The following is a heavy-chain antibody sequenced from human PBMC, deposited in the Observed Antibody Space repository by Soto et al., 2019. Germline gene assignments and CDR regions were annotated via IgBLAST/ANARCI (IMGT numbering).Heavy chain of an antibody. CDR1: GGSISSSSYY. CDR3: VGGWLLHAFDI. Sequence: QLQLQGSGPGLVKPSETLSLTCTVSGGSISSSSYYWGWIRQPPGKGLEWIGSFYYSGSTYYNPSLESRVTISIDTSKNQFSLKLTSVTAADTAVYHCVGGWLLHAFDIWGQGTVVTVSS. V-gene: IGHV4-39*01. D-gene: IGHD1-26*01. J-gene: IGHJ3*02. CDR2: FYYSGST.